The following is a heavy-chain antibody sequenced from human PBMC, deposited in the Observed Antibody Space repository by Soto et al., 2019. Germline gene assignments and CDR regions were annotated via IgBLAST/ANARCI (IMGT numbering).Heavy chain of an antibody. CDR2: IYYSGST. V-gene: IGHV4-31*03. J-gene: IGHJ6*02. D-gene: IGHD2-2*01. CDR3: ASANRLGCCSSTSCYPSSYYDGMDV. Sequence: SETLSLTCTVSGGSISSGGYYWSWIRQHPGKGLEWIGYIYYSGSTYYNPSLKSRVTISVDTSKNQFSLKLSSVTAADTAVYYCASANRLGCCSSTSCYPSSYYDGMDVWGQGTPVTVFS. CDR1: GGSISSGGYY.